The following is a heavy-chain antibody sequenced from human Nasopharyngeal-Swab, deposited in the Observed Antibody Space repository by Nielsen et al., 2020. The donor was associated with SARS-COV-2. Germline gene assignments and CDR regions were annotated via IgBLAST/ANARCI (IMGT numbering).Heavy chain of an antibody. CDR2: ISWNSGSI. CDR1: GFTFDDYG. D-gene: IGHD3-10*01. J-gene: IGHJ2*01. Sequence: GGSLRLSCAASGFTFDDYGMSWVRQAPGKGLEWVSGISWNSGSIGYADSVKGRFTISRDNAKNSLYLQMNSLRAEDTALYYCAKDPGESENWYFDLWGRGTLVTVSS. CDR3: AKDPGESENWYFDL. V-gene: IGHV3-9*01.